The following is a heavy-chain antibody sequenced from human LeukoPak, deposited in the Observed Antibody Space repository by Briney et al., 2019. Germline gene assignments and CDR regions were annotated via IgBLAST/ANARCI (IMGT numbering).Heavy chain of an antibody. D-gene: IGHD3-10*01. J-gene: IGHJ4*02. CDR2: IIPIFGTA. CDR1: GGTFSSYA. Sequence: SVKVSCKASGGTFSSYAISWVRQAPGQGLEWMGGIIPIFGTANYAQKFQGRVTITADESTSTAYMELSSLRSEDTAVYYCARGHPSGSGSYYDVYFDYWGQGTLVTVSS. CDR3: ARGHPSGSGSYYDVYFDY. V-gene: IGHV1-69*13.